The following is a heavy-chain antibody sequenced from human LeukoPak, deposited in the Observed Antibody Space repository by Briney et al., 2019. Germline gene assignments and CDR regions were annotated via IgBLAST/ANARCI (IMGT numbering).Heavy chain of an antibody. V-gene: IGHV3-11*01. CDR2: ISSSGTTK. CDR3: ARVTPPDYYDSTSPWYFDL. J-gene: IGHJ2*01. Sequence: GGSLRLSCAASGFTFSDDFMTWIRQAPGKGLEWISYISSSGTTKSYADSAKGRFTISRNNAKNSLYLQMNSLRAEDTAVYYCARVTPPDYYDSTSPWYFDLWGRGTPVAVSS. CDR1: GFTFSDDF. D-gene: IGHD3-16*01.